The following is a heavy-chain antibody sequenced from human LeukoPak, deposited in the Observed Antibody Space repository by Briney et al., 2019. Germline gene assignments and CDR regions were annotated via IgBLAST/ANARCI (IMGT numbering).Heavy chain of an antibody. D-gene: IGHD3-3*01. V-gene: IGHV3-48*01. CDR2: ISSSSSTI. J-gene: IGHJ3*02. CDR1: GFTFSSYS. CDR3: ARGFWSGYYKVNAFDI. Sequence: GGSLRLSCAASGFTFSSYSMNWVRQAPGKGLEWVSYISSSSSTIYYADSVKGRFTISRDNAKNSLYLQMNSLRAEDTAVYYCARGFWSGYYKVNAFDIWGQGTMVTVSS.